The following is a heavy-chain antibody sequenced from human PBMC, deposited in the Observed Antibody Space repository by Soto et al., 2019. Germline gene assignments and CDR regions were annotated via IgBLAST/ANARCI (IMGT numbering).Heavy chain of an antibody. CDR2: IDPSDSYT. V-gene: IGHV5-10-1*01. J-gene: IGHJ5*02. CDR1: GYSFTTYW. Sequence: GESLKISCEGSGYSFTTYWISWVRQMPGKGLEWMGRIDPSDSYTNYSPSFQGHVTISADESISTAYLQWSSLKASDTAMYYCAREYSSSSQVFDPWGQGTLVTVSS. D-gene: IGHD6-6*01. CDR3: AREYSSSSQVFDP.